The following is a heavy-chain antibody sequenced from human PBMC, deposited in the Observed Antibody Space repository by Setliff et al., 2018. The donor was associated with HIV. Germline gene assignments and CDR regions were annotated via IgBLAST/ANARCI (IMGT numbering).Heavy chain of an antibody. J-gene: IGHJ4*02. CDR3: ARDYWGNSYFDY. CDR1: GFSFSNFW. Sequence: GGSLRLSCAASGFSFSNFWMHWVRQAPGKGLEWVASISPDGSEKHYVGSVKGRFTISRDNDKKLLVLQMNSLAAEDMAVYYCARDYWGNSYFDYWGQGTRVTVSS. D-gene: IGHD3-16*01. V-gene: IGHV3-7*03. CDR2: ISPDGSEK.